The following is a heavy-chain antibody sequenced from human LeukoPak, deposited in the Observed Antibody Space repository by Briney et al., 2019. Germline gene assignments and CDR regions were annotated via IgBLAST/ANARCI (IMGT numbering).Heavy chain of an antibody. CDR1: GLTFSTSS. J-gene: IGHJ4*02. V-gene: IGHV3-21*01. CDR3: ARGAYYDY. CDR2: ISSSRSYI. Sequence: GGSLRLSCAASGLTFSTSSMNWVRQPPGKGLGWVSSISSSRSYIYYADSVKGRFTISRDNSKNSLYLQMNSLRVEDTAVYYCARGAYYDYWGQGTLVSFSS. D-gene: IGHD3-22*01.